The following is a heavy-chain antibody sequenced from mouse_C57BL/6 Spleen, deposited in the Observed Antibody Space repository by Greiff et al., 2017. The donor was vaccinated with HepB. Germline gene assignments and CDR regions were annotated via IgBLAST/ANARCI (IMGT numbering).Heavy chain of an antibody. D-gene: IGHD2-2*01. CDR2: IDPSDSET. Sequence: QVQLQQPGAELVRPGSSVKLSCKASGYTFTSYWMHWVKQRPIQGLEWIGNIDPSDSETHYNQKFKDKATLTVDKSSSTAYMQLSSLTSEDSAVYYCARGTMVTYWYFDVWGTGTTGTVSS. J-gene: IGHJ1*03. CDR3: ARGTMVTYWYFDV. CDR1: GYTFTSYW. V-gene: IGHV1-52*01.